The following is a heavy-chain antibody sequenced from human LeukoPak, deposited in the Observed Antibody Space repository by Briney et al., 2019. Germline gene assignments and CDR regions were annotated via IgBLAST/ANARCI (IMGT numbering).Heavy chain of an antibody. Sequence: ASVKVSCKASGYTFTGYYMHWVRQAPGQGLECMGWLNPKRGGTNYAQKFQGRATMTSDTSITTAYMELSRLTSDDTAVYYCARDNGMGYYGGSGYFDYWGQGTLVTVSS. J-gene: IGHJ4*02. CDR1: GYTFTGYY. CDR3: ARDNGMGYYGGSGYFDY. V-gene: IGHV1-2*02. D-gene: IGHD1-26*01. CDR2: LNPKRGGT.